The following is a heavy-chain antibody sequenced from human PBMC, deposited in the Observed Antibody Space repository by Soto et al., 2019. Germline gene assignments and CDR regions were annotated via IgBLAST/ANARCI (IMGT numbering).Heavy chain of an antibody. D-gene: IGHD3-16*01. CDR3: AKDKTKRITFGGVLY. V-gene: IGHV3-30*18. CDR2: ISYDGSNK. CDR1: GFTFSSYG. Sequence: PGGSLRLSCAASGFTFSSYGMHWVRQAPGKGLEWVAVISYDGSNKYYADSVKGRFTISRDNSKNTLYLQMNSLRAEDTAVYYCAKDKTKRITFGGVLYWGQGTLVTVSS. J-gene: IGHJ4*02.